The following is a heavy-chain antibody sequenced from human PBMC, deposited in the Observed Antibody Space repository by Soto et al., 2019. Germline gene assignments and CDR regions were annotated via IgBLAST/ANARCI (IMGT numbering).Heavy chain of an antibody. J-gene: IGHJ4*02. Sequence: SETLSLTCTVSGDSISSYYWSWIRQPPGKGLEWIGYIYYSGSTNYNPSLKSRVTISADTSKNQFSLKLTSVTAADTAVYYCARGSTTEKVDSWGQGTLVTVSS. CDR3: ARGSTTEKVDS. CDR1: GDSISSYY. V-gene: IGHV4-59*08. CDR2: IYYSGST. D-gene: IGHD4-17*01.